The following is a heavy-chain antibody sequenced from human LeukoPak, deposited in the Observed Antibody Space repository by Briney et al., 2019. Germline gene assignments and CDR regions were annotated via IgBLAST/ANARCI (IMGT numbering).Heavy chain of an antibody. D-gene: IGHD2-2*01. Sequence: ASVKVSCKASGYTFSYYYIHWVRQAPGQGLEWMGWINPNSGGTYYAQTFQGRVTMTRDASINTVYMELSRLRSNDTAVYFCARIGMYLPSYFDYWGQGTLVTVSS. J-gene: IGHJ4*02. V-gene: IGHV1-2*02. CDR3: ARIGMYLPSYFDY. CDR2: INPNSGGT. CDR1: GYTFSYYY.